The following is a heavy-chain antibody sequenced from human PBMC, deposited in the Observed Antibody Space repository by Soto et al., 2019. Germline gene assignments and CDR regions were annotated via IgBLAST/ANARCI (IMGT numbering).Heavy chain of an antibody. D-gene: IGHD5-18*01. J-gene: IGHJ4*02. Sequence: PGGSLRLSCAASGFTFSSYAMSWVRQAPGKGLEWVSAISGSGGSTYYADSVKGRFTISRDNSKNTLYLQMNSLRAEDTAVYYCVKEFGVAGSSYESFFDYWGQGTLVTVSS. CDR1: GFTFSSYA. CDR3: VKEFGVAGSSYESFFDY. CDR2: ISGSGGST. V-gene: IGHV3-23*01.